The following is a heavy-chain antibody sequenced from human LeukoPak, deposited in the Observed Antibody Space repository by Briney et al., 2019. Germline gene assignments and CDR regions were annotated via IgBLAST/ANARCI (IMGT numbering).Heavy chain of an antibody. CDR2: IYYTGNT. D-gene: IGHD3-22*01. CDR1: GGSISSYY. CDR3: ARGTMMVGP. J-gene: IGHJ5*02. V-gene: IGHV4-59*01. Sequence: PSETLSLTCTVSGGSISSYYWTWIRQPPGKGLELIGYIYYTGNTNYNPSLKSRVTISVDTSKNHFSLKLSSVTAADTAVYYCARGTMMVGPWGQGTQVTVSS.